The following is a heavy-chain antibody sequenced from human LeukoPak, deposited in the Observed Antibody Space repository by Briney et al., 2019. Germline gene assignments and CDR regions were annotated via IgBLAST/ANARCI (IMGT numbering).Heavy chain of an antibody. V-gene: IGHV3-33*01. CDR2: IWSDGTNR. CDR1: GFIFSHHG. D-gene: IGHD4-11*01. Sequence: GGSLTLSCAASGFIFSHHGMHWVRQAPGKGLEWVAVIWSDGTNRFYADSVKGRFTISRDNSQNTVFLQMDSLRVKDTAIYYCARDAQRGFGYSNSLKYWGHGTLVTVSS. CDR3: ARDAQRGFGYSNSLKY. J-gene: IGHJ4*01.